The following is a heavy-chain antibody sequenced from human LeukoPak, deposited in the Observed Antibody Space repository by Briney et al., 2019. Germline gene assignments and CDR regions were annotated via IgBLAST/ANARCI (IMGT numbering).Heavy chain of an antibody. CDR1: GYTFTDCY. D-gene: IGHD5-12*01. J-gene: IGHJ4*02. CDR3: ARGLMGGHDFDY. CDR2: INPNSGGT. Sequence: GAAVNVSCKPSGYTFTDCYMHWLRQAPGQGLEWMGWINPNSGGTNYAQKFQCRVTMTRDTSISTAYMELSRMRSDDTAVYYCARGLMGGHDFDYWGQEPLDTVSS. V-gene: IGHV1-2*02.